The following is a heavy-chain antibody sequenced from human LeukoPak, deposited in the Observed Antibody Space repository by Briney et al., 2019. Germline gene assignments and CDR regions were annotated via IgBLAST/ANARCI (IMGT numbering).Heavy chain of an antibody. CDR3: ARSTLDYDILTGYYRNPQDGFDI. CDR2: ISAYNGNT. CDR1: GYTFTSYG. J-gene: IGHJ3*02. Sequence: GASVKVSCKASGYTFTSYGISWVRQAPGQGLEWMGWISAYNGNTNYAQKLQGRVTMTTDTSTSTAYMELRSLRSDDTAVYYCARSTLDYDILTGYYRNPQDGFDIWGQGTMVTVSS. D-gene: IGHD3-9*01. V-gene: IGHV1-18*01.